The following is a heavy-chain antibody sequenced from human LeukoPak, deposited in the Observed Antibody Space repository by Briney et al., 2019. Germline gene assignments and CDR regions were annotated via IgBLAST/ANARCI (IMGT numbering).Heavy chain of an antibody. D-gene: IGHD3-3*01. CDR2: TSGDNVNT. Sequence: ASVKVSCKASGYTFINYGISWVRQARGQGLEWTGWTSGDNVNTYYAQKFLGRVIMTTDISTTTAYMELRSLRPDDTAVYYCVRDWEWKAARNLFDPWGQGTRVTVSS. J-gene: IGHJ5*02. V-gene: IGHV1-18*01. CDR3: VRDWEWKAARNLFDP. CDR1: GYTFINYG.